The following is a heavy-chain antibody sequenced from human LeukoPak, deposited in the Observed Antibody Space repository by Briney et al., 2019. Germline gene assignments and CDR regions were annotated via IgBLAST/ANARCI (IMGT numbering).Heavy chain of an antibody. Sequence: PGGSLRLSCAASGFTFSSYGMHWVRQAPGKGLEWVAFIRYDGSNKYYADSVKGRFTISRDNSKNTLYLQMNSLRAEDTAVYYCAKDPPRAAAYLYYYYYYMDVWGKGTTVTISS. V-gene: IGHV3-30*02. J-gene: IGHJ6*03. D-gene: IGHD6-13*01. CDR1: GFTFSSYG. CDR2: IRYDGSNK. CDR3: AKDPPRAAAYLYYYYYYMDV.